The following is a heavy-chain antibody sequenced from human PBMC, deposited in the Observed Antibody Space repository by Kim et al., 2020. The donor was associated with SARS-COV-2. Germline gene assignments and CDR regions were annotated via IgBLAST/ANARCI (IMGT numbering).Heavy chain of an antibody. CDR2: ISGSGGST. V-gene: IGHV3-23*01. D-gene: IGHD6-19*01. J-gene: IGHJ5*02. CDR3: AKDPIGERQWQTQAP. CDR1: GFTFSSYA. Sequence: GGSLRLSCAASGFTFSSYAMSWVRQAPGKGLEWVSAISGSGGSTYYADSVKGRFTISRDNSKNTLYLQMNSLRAEDTAVYYCAKDPIGERQWQTQAPWGQGTLVTVSS.